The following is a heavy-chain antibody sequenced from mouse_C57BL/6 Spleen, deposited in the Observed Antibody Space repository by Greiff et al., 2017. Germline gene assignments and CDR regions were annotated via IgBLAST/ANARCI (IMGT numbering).Heavy chain of an antibody. V-gene: IGHV1-69*01. J-gene: IGHJ2*01. CDR2: IDPSDSYT. D-gene: IGHD1-1*01. CDR3: ARRGSYFDY. CDR1: GYTFTSYW. Sequence: VQLQQPGAELVMPGASVKLSCKASGYTFTSYWMHWVKQRPGQGLEWIGEIDPSDSYTNYNQKFKGKSTLTVDKYSSTAYMQLSSLTSEDSAVYYCARRGSYFDYWGQGTTLTVSS.